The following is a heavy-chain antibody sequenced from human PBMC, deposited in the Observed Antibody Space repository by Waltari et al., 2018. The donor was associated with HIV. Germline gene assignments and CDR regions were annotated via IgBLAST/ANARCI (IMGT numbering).Heavy chain of an antibody. V-gene: IGHV4-39*01. D-gene: IGHD3-10*01. CDR1: GDSISSHTYI. CDR3: ARHSRALGASNYYYYGLDV. J-gene: IGHJ6*02. CDR2: MYYSGGA. Sequence: QLKLLESGPGLVKPSETLSLTCTVSGDSISSHTYIWGWIRQPPGRGLEWVASMYYSGGAYYNASRRSRVTTSVDTSKNQFSLQLTSVTAADTAVYYGARHSRALGASNYYYYGLDVWGQGTTVAVSS.